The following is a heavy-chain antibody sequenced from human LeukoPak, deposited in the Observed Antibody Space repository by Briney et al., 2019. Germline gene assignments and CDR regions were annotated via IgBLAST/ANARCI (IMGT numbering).Heavy chain of an antibody. CDR2: IRPGDSAT. Sequence: GASLQISCKASRYIFTTYWIGWVRQMPGKGLEWMGIIRPGDSATRYSPSFQGQVTISVDKSITTSYLQRSSLKASGSAMYYCARPRQGDWFEPWGQGTLVTVSS. CDR3: ARPRQGDWFEP. V-gene: IGHV5-51*01. J-gene: IGHJ5*02. CDR1: RYIFTTYW. D-gene: IGHD3-16*01.